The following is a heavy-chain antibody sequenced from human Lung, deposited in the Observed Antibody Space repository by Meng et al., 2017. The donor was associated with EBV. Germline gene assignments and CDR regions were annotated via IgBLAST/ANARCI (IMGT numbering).Heavy chain of an antibody. D-gene: IGHD5-12*01. Sequence: EVLLVESGGGLVQPGGSLRLSCAASGFTFSSYWMHWVRQAPGKGLVWVSRIGNDGSSTNYADSVKGRFTISRHNAKKTLYLQMNSLRAEDTAVYYCARESNGYEFDYWGQGTLVTVSS. CDR3: ARESNGYEFDY. V-gene: IGHV3-74*01. J-gene: IGHJ4*02. CDR1: GFTFSSYW. CDR2: IGNDGSST.